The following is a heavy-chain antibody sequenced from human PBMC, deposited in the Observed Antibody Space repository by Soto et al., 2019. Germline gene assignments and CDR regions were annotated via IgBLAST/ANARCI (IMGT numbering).Heavy chain of an antibody. CDR2: IGTAGDT. V-gene: IGHV3-13*01. CDR3: ARESHDSTGGSYDMDV. CDR1: GFTFSSYD. Sequence: GGSLRLSCAASGFTFSSYDMHWVRQATGKGLEWVSAIGTAGDTYYPGSVKGRFTISRENAKNSLYLQMNSLRAGDTAVYYCARESHDSTGGSYDMDVWGQWTTVTVSS. D-gene: IGHD3-22*01. J-gene: IGHJ6*02.